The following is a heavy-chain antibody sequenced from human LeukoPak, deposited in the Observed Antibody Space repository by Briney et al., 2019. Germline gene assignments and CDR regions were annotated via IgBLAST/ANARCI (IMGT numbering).Heavy chain of an antibody. D-gene: IGHD1-26*01. CDR3: AKNVGSNGPYYSDY. Sequence: GGSLRLSCAASGFTFSSYSMNWVRQAPGKGLEWVSSISSSSSYIYYADSVKGRFTISRDNAKNSLYLQMNSLRAEDTAVYYCAKNVGSNGPYYSDYWGQGTLVTVSS. CDR1: GFTFSSYS. CDR2: ISSSSSYI. J-gene: IGHJ4*02. V-gene: IGHV3-21*01.